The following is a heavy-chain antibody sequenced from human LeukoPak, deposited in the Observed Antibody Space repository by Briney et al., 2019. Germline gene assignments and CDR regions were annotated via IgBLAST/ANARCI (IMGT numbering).Heavy chain of an antibody. CDR2: VNPNSGGT. J-gene: IGHJ5*02. CDR1: GYSFTAYY. Sequence: GASVKVSCKASGYSFTAYYMHWVRQAPGQGLEWMGWVNPNSGGTNYAQKFQGRVTMTRDTSISTAYMELSRLRSDDTAVYYCARQHGSGSLSNWFDPWGQGTLVTVSS. V-gene: IGHV1-2*02. CDR3: ARQHGSGSLSNWFDP. D-gene: IGHD3-10*01.